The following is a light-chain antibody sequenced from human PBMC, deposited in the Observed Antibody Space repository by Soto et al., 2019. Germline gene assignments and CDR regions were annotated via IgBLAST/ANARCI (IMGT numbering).Light chain of an antibody. Sequence: QSVLTQSPSASGTPGQRVTISCSGSSSNIGSNTVNWYQQLPGTAPKLLIYSNNQRPSGVPDRISGAKSCTSASLAISGLQSEDEADYYCAAWDGSLNGVAFGGGTKLTVL. J-gene: IGLJ2*01. V-gene: IGLV1-44*01. CDR1: SSNIGSNT. CDR3: AAWDGSLNGVA. CDR2: SNN.